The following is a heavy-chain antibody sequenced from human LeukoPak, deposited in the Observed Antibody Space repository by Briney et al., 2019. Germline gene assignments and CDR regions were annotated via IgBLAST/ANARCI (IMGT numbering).Heavy chain of an antibody. J-gene: IGHJ4*02. V-gene: IGHV3-7*01. CDR1: GFTFSSYW. CDR3: ASRGLTEFHYFDF. D-gene: IGHD3-10*01. CDR2: IKQDGSEK. Sequence: GGSLRLSCAASGFTFSSYWMTWVRQAPGKGLEWVANIKQDGSEKYYVDSVKGRFTISRDNAKNSLSLQMNSLRAEDTAVYYCASRGLTEFHYFDFWGPGTLVTVSS.